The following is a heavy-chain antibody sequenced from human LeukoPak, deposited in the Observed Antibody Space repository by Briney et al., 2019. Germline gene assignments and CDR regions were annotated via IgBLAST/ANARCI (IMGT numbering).Heavy chain of an antibody. Sequence: ASVKVSCKASGYTFTSYYMHWVRQAPGQGLEWMGIINPSGGSTSYAQKFQGRVTMTRDTSTSTVYMELSSLRSEDTAVYYCARDGAYSSSILNRGYYYYYMDVWGKGTTVTVSS. CDR2: INPSGGST. CDR1: GYTFTSYY. CDR3: ARDGAYSSSILNRGYYYYYMDV. J-gene: IGHJ6*03. D-gene: IGHD6-6*01. V-gene: IGHV1-46*01.